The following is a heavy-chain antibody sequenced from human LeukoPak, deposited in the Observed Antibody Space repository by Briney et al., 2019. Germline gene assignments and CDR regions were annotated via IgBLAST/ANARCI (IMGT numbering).Heavy chain of an antibody. V-gene: IGHV3-21*01. Sequence: GGSLRLSCAASGFTFSSYSMNWVRQAPGKGLEWVSSISSSSSYIYYADSVKGRFTISRGNAKNSLYLQMNSLRAEDTAVYYCADMARGVILSNWGQGTLVTVSS. J-gene: IGHJ4*02. D-gene: IGHD3-10*01. CDR3: ADMARGVILSN. CDR2: ISSSSSYI. CDR1: GFTFSSYS.